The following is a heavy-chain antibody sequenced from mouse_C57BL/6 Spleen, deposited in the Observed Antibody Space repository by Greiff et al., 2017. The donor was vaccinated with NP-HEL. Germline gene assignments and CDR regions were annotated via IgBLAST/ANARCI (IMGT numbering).Heavy chain of an antibody. J-gene: IGHJ2*01. CDR1: GYTFTSYW. CDR3: AAGTTLSY. CDR2: IDPSDSYT. Sequence: VKLQQPGAELVMPGASVKLSCKASGYTFTSYWMHWVKQRPGQGLEWIGEIDPSDSYTNYNQKFKGKSTLTVDKSSSTAYMQLSSLTSEDSAVYYCAAGTTLSYWGQGTTLTVSS. D-gene: IGHD6-1*01. V-gene: IGHV1-69*01.